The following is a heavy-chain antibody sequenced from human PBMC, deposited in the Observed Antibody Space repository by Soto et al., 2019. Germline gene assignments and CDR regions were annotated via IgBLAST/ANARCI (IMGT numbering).Heavy chain of an antibody. V-gene: IGHV3-33*01. J-gene: IGHJ3*02. CDR1: GFTVSSCG. D-gene: IGHD5-18*01. CDR2: IWYDGSNK. CDR3: AREESGYSYGPDAFDI. Sequence: WGSLRLSCAASGFTVSSCGMHWVRQAPGKGLEWVAVIWYDGSNKYYADSVKGRFTISRDNSKNTLYLQMNSLRAEDTAVYYCAREESGYSYGPDAFDIWGQGTRVTVSS.